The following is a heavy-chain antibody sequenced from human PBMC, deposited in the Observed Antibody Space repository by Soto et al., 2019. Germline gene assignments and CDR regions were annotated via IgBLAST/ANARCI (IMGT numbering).Heavy chain of an antibody. V-gene: IGHV1-8*02. CDR1: GYTFTSYD. D-gene: IGHD6-6*01. CDR2: MNPNSGNT. Sequence: ASVKVSCKASGYTFTSYDINWVRQATGQGLEWMGWMNPNSGNTGYAQKFQGRVTMTRNTSISTTYMELSSLRSEDTAVYYCARGVAARNDAFDIWGQGTMVTVSS. CDR3: ARGVAARNDAFDI. J-gene: IGHJ3*02.